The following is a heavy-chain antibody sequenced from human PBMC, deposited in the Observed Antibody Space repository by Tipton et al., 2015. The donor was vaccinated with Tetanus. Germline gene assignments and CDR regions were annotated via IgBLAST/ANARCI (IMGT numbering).Heavy chain of an antibody. J-gene: IGHJ4*02. CDR2: IYYSGHT. CDR3: AKDRLCGGECYSL. D-gene: IGHD2-21*01. Sequence: TLSLTCAVYGDSFSGGGYWTWIRQHPGKGLEWIGYIYYSGHTHYNPSLRGRVDISLDTSQNQVSLNLRSVTAADTAVYYCAKDRLCGGECYSLWGRGTLVTVSS. CDR1: GDSFSGGGY. V-gene: IGHV4-31*11.